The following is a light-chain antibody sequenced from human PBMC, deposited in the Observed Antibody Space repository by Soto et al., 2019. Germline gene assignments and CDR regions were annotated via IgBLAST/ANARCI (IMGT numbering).Light chain of an antibody. CDR2: WAS. CDR3: QQYYSNPKP. CDR1: QSVLHRSNSKNY. J-gene: IGKJ1*01. V-gene: IGKV4-1*01. Sequence: DIVMTQSPDSLAVSLGERATINCKSSQSVLHRSNSKNYLIWYQHKPGQPPKPLIYWASTRESGVPDRLSGSGSGTYFTLTISSLQAEDVAIYYCQQYYSNPKPFGQGTKVEI.